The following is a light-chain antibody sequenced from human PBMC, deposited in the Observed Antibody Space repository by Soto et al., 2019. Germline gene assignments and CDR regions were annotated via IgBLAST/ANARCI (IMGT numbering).Light chain of an antibody. J-gene: IGLJ1*01. CDR2: DVS. CDR1: SSDVGGYNY. V-gene: IGLV2-14*01. Sequence: ALTQPASLSGSPGQSITISCPGTSSDVGGYNYVSWYQQHPGKAPKLMIYDVSNRPSGVSNRFSGSKSGNTASLTISGLQAEDEADYYCSSYTSSSILYVFGTGTKVTVL. CDR3: SSYTSSSILYV.